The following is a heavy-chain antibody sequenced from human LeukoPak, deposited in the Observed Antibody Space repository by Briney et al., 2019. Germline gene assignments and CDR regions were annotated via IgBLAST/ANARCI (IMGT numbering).Heavy chain of an antibody. J-gene: IGHJ4*02. CDR2: ISYDGSNK. V-gene: IGHV3-30*04. D-gene: IGHD5-18*01. Sequence: PGRSLRLSCAASGFTFSSYAMHWVRQAPGKGLEWVAVISYDGSNKYYADSVQGRFTISRENSKNTLYLQMNSVRAEDTAVYYCARADGYSYGTGSQWGQGTLVTVSS. CDR1: GFTFSSYA. CDR3: ARADGYSYGTGSQ.